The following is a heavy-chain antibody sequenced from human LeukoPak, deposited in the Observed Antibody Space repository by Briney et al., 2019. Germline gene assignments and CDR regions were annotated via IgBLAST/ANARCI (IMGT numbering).Heavy chain of an antibody. D-gene: IGHD1-26*01. Sequence: SETLSLTCTVSGVSISNYYWSWIRQPPGKGLGCVGYVYYSGNPDYNPSLKSRVTISIDTSKNQFSLKLSAVTAADTAVYYCARDQYSGRLDYWGQGTLVTVSS. CDR3: ARDQYSGRLDY. J-gene: IGHJ4*02. CDR1: GVSISNYY. V-gene: IGHV4-59*01. CDR2: VYYSGNP.